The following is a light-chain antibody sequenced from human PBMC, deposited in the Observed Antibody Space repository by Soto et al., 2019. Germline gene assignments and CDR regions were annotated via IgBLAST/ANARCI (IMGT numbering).Light chain of an antibody. CDR3: SSYAGSNTYV. Sequence: QSVLTQPPSASGSPGQSVTISCTGTSSDVGGYNYVSWYQQLPGKAPKLMIYEVSKRPSGVPDRFSGSKSGNTASLTVSGLQAEDEADYYCSSYAGSNTYVFGTGTKLTVL. CDR1: SSDVGGYNY. J-gene: IGLJ1*01. V-gene: IGLV2-8*01. CDR2: EVS.